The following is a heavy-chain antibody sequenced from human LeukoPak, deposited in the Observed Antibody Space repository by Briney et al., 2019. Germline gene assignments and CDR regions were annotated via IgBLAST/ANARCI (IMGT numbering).Heavy chain of an antibody. Sequence: GGSLRLSCAASGFSFDDYGMSWVRQLPGKRLEWVSGINWNGDDTGYADSVKGRFTISRDNAKNSLYLEMSSLRAEDTALYYCAREWEGCSTTDCPFDYWGQGTLVTVSS. D-gene: IGHD2-2*01. CDR2: INWNGDDT. CDR1: GFSFDDYG. J-gene: IGHJ4*02. V-gene: IGHV3-20*04. CDR3: AREWEGCSTTDCPFDY.